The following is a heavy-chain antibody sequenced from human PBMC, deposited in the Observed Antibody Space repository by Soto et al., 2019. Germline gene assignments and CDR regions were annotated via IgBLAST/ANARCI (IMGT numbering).Heavy chain of an antibody. D-gene: IGHD2-15*01. CDR3: AKDRRVAATPGFYYYYGMDV. CDR1: GFTFSSYG. CDR2: ISYDGSNK. V-gene: IGHV3-30*18. Sequence: LRLSCAASGFTFSSYGMHWVRQAPGKGLEWVAVISYDGSNKYYADSVKGRFTISRDNSKNTLYLQMNSLRAEDTAVYYCAKDRRVAATPGFYYYYGMDVWGQGTTVTVSS. J-gene: IGHJ6*02.